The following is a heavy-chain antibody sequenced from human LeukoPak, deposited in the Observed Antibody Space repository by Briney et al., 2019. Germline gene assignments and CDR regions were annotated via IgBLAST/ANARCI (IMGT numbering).Heavy chain of an antibody. D-gene: IGHD1-1*01. V-gene: IGHV3-74*01. CDR2: MDSDGRIT. Sequence: GGSLRLSCAASGFTFSSHWMHWVRQAPGKGLVWVSRMDSDGRITTYADSVKGRFTISRDNAKNTLYLQMNTLRDEDTAVYYCARDYNWNPPDYWGQGTLVTVSS. CDR1: GFTFSSHW. J-gene: IGHJ4*02. CDR3: ARDYNWNPPDY.